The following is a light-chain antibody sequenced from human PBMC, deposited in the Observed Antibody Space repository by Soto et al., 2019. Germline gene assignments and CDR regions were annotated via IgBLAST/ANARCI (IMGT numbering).Light chain of an antibody. CDR1: SSNIGSNY. CDR2: RNN. CDR3: AEWGDSLSAPV. J-gene: IGLJ3*02. V-gene: IGLV1-47*01. Sequence: QSVLTQPPSASGTPGQRVTISCSGSSSNIGSNYVYWYQQLPGTAPKLLIYRNNQRHSGVPDQFSGSKSGTSASLAISGLRSEDEADYYCAEWGDSLSAPVFGGGTKLTVL.